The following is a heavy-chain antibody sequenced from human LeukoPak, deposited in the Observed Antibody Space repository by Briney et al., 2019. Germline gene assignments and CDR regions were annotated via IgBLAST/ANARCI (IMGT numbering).Heavy chain of an antibody. V-gene: IGHV3-48*03. J-gene: IGHJ4*02. CDR2: ISRNGSTI. CDR3: ARDGGDYGSGSYYAY. D-gene: IGHD3-10*01. CDR1: GCTFSSYE. Sequence: GGSLRLSCAASGCTFSSYEMNWVRQAPGKGLGWVSYISRNGSTIYYADSVKGRFTIARDNAKKSLYLQMDSLRAEHTAVYYGARDGGDYGSGSYYAYWGQGTLVTVSS.